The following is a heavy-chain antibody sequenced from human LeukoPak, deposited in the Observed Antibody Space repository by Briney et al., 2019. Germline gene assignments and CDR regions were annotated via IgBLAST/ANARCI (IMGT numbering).Heavy chain of an antibody. V-gene: IGHV3-23*01. CDR1: GFTFSSYA. CDR3: AKLRGPVSGTGDY. Sequence: GGSLRLSCAASGFTFSSYAMSWVRQAPGKGLEWVSAISGNGGSTYYADSVKGRFTISRDNSKNTLYLQMNSLRAEDTALYCCAKLRGPVSGTGDYWGQGTLVTVSS. J-gene: IGHJ4*02. CDR2: ISGNGGST. D-gene: IGHD6-19*01.